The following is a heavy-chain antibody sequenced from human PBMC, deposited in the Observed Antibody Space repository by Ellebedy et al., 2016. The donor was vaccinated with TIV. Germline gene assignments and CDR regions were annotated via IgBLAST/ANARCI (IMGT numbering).Heavy chain of an antibody. CDR1: GFPFNSSS. CDR2: ISKSDST. CDR3: ARDAMIWIFDS. D-gene: IGHD3-22*01. V-gene: IGHV3-48*01. J-gene: IGHJ4*02. Sequence: GESLKISCAASGFPFNSSSMNWLCHVPGKGLEWLSYISKSDSTYYADSVRGRFTISRDNAKRSFYLQMNSLRLEDTAVYYCARDAMIWIFDSWGQGTLVTVSS.